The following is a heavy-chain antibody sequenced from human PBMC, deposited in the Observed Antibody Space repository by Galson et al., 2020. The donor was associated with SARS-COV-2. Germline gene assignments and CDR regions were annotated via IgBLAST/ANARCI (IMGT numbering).Heavy chain of an antibody. CDR1: IGSMTSHY. V-gene: IGHV4-59*08. J-gene: IGHJ4*02. CDR3: AKLAEGRRSSEDY. CDR2: ISYDGST. Sequence: ETSETLSLTCAVSIGSMTSHYWSWIRQAPGKGLEWIGYISYDGSTTYNPSLKSRVTISIDTSKNQFSLRLTSVTAADTALCDCAKLAEGRRSSEDYWGQGTRVTVSS. D-gene: IGHD1-26*01.